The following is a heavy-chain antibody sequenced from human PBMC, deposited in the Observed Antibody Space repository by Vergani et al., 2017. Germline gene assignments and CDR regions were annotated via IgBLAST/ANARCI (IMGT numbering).Heavy chain of an antibody. Sequence: QVQLQESGPGLVKPSQTLSLTCTVSGGSISSGDYYWSWIRQPPGKGLEWIGYIYYSGSTYYNPSLKSRVTISVDTSKNQFSLKLSSVTAADTAVYYWARESYGSGSYYKAFDYWGQGTLVTVSS. D-gene: IGHD3-10*01. CDR1: GGSISSGDYY. CDR2: IYYSGST. J-gene: IGHJ4*02. CDR3: ARESYGSGSYYKAFDY. V-gene: IGHV4-30-4*01.